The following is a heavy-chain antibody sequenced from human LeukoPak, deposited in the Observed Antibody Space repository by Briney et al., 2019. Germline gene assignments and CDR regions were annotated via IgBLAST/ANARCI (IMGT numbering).Heavy chain of an antibody. CDR1: GFTFSSYG. Sequence: PGRSLRLSCAASGFTFSSYGMHWVRQAPGKGLEWVAVISYDGSNKYYADSVKGRFTISRDNSKNTLYLQMNSLRAEDTAVYYCAKDTAYILTGYSYYYYYGMDVWGQGTTVTVSS. V-gene: IGHV3-30*18. D-gene: IGHD3-9*01. J-gene: IGHJ6*02. CDR3: AKDTAYILTGYSYYYYYGMDV. CDR2: ISYDGSNK.